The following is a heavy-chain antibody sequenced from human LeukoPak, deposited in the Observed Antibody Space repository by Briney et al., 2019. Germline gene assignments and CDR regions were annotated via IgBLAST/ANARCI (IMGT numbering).Heavy chain of an antibody. V-gene: IGHV3-23*01. CDR2: ISGSGEST. J-gene: IGHJ4*02. Sequence: GRSLRLSCAASGFTLGSSAMICVRQAPGMWLEWVSGISGSGESTYYADSVGGRFTISRDNYRDTLYLQMDSLRAEDSGVYFCVKGDIVVITAVWGDWGQGILVTVSS. CDR3: VKGDIVVITAVWGD. D-gene: IGHD2-21*02. CDR1: GFTLGSSA.